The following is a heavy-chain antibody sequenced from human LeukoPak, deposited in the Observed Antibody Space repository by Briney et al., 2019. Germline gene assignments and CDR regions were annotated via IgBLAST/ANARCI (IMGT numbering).Heavy chain of an antibody. CDR1: GFTFSSYW. V-gene: IGHV3-7*04. J-gene: IGHJ6*02. D-gene: IGHD3-3*01. Sequence: GGSLRLSCAASGFTFSSYWMSWVRQAPGKGREGVASIKQDGSEKYVDSVKGRFTISRDNAKNSLYLQMNSLRVEDTAVYYCARAYYDFWSGYYYYYYYGMDVWGQGTTVTVSS. CDR2: IKQDGSEK. CDR3: ARAYYDFWSGYYYYYYYGMDV.